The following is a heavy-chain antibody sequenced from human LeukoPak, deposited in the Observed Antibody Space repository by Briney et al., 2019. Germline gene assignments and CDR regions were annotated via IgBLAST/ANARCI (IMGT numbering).Heavy chain of an antibody. V-gene: IGHV4-39*01. CDR1: GASISGGTYH. CDR3: ARRGGSGRAFDY. Sequence: SETLSLTCSLSGASISGGTYHWARIRKPPASGLDWIGSIYYTGSTYDNPPLKSRVTISVDTSKNQFSLKLSSVTAADTAVYYCARRGGSGRAFDYWGQGTLVSVSS. CDR2: IYYTGST. D-gene: IGHD1-26*01. J-gene: IGHJ4*02.